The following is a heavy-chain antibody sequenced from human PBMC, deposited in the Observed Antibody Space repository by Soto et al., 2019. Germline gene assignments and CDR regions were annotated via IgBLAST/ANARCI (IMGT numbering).Heavy chain of an antibody. J-gene: IGHJ5*02. V-gene: IGHV4-39*01. CDR2: IYYSGST. Sequence: QLQLQESGPGLVKPSETLSLTCTVSGGSISSSSYYWGWIRQPPGKGLEWIGSIYYSGSTYYNPSLKSRVTISVDTSKNQFSLKLSSVTAADTAVYYCARHVGYDSSGYYLAYNWFDPWGQGTLVTVSS. CDR3: ARHVGYDSSGYYLAYNWFDP. CDR1: GGSISSSSYY. D-gene: IGHD3-22*01.